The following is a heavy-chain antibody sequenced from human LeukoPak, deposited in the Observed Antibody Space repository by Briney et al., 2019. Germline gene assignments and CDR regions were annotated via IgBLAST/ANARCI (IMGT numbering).Heavy chain of an antibody. V-gene: IGHV3-74*01. CDR3: ARDDYLNYYYYYMDV. CDR2: INTDGSST. Sequence: GGSLRLSCAASGFTFSSYWMHWVRQAPGKGLVWVSRINTDGSSTSYADSVKGRFTISRDNAKNTLYLQMNSLRAEDTAVYYCARDDYLNYYYYYMDVWGKGTTVTVSS. CDR1: GFTFSSYW. J-gene: IGHJ6*03. D-gene: IGHD2/OR15-2a*01.